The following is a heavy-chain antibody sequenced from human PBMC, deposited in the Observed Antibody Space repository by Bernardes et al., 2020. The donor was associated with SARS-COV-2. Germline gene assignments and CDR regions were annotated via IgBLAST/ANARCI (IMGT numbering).Heavy chain of an antibody. J-gene: IGHJ4*02. CDR1: GFTFSSYA. CDR3: AKVFRGLRFLEWIGGYFDY. V-gene: IGHV3-23*01. D-gene: IGHD3-3*01. CDR2: ISGSGGRT. Sequence: GGSLRLSCAASGFTFSSYAMSWVRQAPGKGLEWVSAISGSGGRTYYADSVKGRFTISRDNSKNTLYLQMNSLRAEDTAVYYCAKVFRGLRFLEWIGGYFDYWGQGTLVTVSS.